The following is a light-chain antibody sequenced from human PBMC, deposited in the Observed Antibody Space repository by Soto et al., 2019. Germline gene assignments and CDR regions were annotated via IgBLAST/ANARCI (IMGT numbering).Light chain of an antibody. V-gene: IGKV3D-20*02. CDR2: GAS. J-gene: IGKJ5*01. CDR3: QQRASWVT. Sequence: EIVLTQSACTLSLSPGERATLACRASQSVSNNYLAWYQQKPRQAPRILIYGASNRATGIPNRCSGGWSDTDFTLTISSLEPEDSAVYYCQQRASWVTFGQGTRLEIK. CDR1: QSVSNNY.